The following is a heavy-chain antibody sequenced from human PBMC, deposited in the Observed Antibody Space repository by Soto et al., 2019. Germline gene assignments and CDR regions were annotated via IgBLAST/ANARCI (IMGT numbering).Heavy chain of an antibody. D-gene: IGHD6-13*01. CDR1: GGCFSGYY. J-gene: IGHJ1*01. V-gene: IGHV4-34*01. Sequence: TSETLALTCAVSGGCFSGYYWRWIRQPPGKGLEWIGEINHSGSTNYNPSLKSRVTISVDTSKNQFSLKLSSVTAADTAVYYCARGRGPIAAAARGYFQHWGQGTLVTVSS. CDR2: INHSGST. CDR3: ARGRGPIAAAARGYFQH.